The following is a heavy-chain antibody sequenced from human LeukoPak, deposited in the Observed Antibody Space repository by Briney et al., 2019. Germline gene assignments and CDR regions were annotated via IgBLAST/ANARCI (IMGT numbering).Heavy chain of an antibody. CDR2: SYYSGST. V-gene: IGHV4-39*07. Sequence: SETLSLTCTVSGGSISSSSYYWGWIRQPPGKGLEWIGSSYYSGSTYYNPSLKSRVTISVDTSKNQFSLKLSSVTAADTAVYYCARDVLRYFDWLLDAFDIWGQGTMVTVSS. CDR3: ARDVLRYFDWLLDAFDI. J-gene: IGHJ3*02. CDR1: GGSISSSSYY. D-gene: IGHD3-9*01.